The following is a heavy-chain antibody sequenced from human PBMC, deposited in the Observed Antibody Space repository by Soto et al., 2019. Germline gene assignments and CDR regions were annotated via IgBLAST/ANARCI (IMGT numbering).Heavy chain of an antibody. D-gene: IGHD2-2*01. CDR2: TCYRSKWYN. CDR1: GDSVSSNSAA. CDR3: ARQYSTTYYDNGMDV. J-gene: IGHJ6*02. Sequence: QVQLQQSGPGLVKPSQTLSLTCAISGDSVSSNSAAWNWIRQSPSRGLEWLGRTCYRSKWYNDYAVSVKSRIIINADTSKNQFSLQLNSVTPEDTAMYYCARQYSTTYYDNGMDVWAKGPRSPSP. V-gene: IGHV6-1*01.